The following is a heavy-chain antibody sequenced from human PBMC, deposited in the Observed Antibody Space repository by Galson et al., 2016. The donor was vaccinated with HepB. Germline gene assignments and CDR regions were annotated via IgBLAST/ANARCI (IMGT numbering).Heavy chain of an antibody. CDR1: GGSISSYY. Sequence: ETLSLTCTVSGGSISSYYWSWIRQPAGKGLEWIGRMYSTGTTIYNPSLKSRVTLSLDTSKNQVSLKLRSVTAADTAVYYCARDMSPPGIDYYKYYGMDVWGQGTTVTVSS. J-gene: IGHJ6*02. D-gene: IGHD1-26*01. V-gene: IGHV4-4*07. CDR3: ARDMSPPGIDYYKYYGMDV. CDR2: MYSTGTT.